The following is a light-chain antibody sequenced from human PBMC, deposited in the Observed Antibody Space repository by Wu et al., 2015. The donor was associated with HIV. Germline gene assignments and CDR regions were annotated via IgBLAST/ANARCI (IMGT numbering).Light chain of an antibody. CDR1: RSVSSA. CDR3: QQHANWPLT. V-gene: IGKV3-11*01. CDR2: DAS. Sequence: EIVLTQSPAALSISPGEGATLSCRASRSVSSAVAWYQQKPGQTPRLLIYDASNRATGIPARFTGGGSGTDYSLTISSLEPEDFAVYYCQQHANWPLTFGQGTRLQIK. J-gene: IGKJ5*01.